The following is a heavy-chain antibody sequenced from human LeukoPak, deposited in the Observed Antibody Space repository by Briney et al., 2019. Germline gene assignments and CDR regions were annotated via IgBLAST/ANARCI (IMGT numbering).Heavy chain of an antibody. CDR3: ASSSWSGSYFDY. D-gene: IGHD6-13*01. J-gene: IGHJ4*02. CDR1: GYSVSSGYY. V-gene: IGHV4-38-2*01. Sequence: SETLSLTCAVSGYSVSSGYYWGWIRQPPGKGREWIGSIFYSESAYHNPSLRSRVTISLDTSKNQFSLNLRSATAADTAVYYCASSSWSGSYFDYWGQGTLVTVSS. CDR2: IFYSESA.